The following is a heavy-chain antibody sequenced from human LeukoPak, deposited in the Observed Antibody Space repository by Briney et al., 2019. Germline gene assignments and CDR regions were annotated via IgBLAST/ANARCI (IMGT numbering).Heavy chain of an antibody. J-gene: IGHJ4*02. CDR2: ISSSSTYI. D-gene: IGHD6-13*01. CDR3: GREPYSTSSIDY. Sequence: GGSLRLSCAASGFTFSSYGLSWARQAPGKGLEWVSFISSSSTYIYYADSLKGRFTISRDNAKNSLYLQVDSLRAEDTAVYYCGREPYSTSSIDYWGQGTLVTVSS. CDR1: GFTFSSYG. V-gene: IGHV3-21*01.